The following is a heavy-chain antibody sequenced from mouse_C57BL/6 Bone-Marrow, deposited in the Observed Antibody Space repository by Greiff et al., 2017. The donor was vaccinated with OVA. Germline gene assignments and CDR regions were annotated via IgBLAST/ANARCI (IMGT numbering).Heavy chain of an antibody. Sequence: EVQLQQSGPELVKPGASVKISCKASGYSFTGYYMNWVKQSPEKSLEWIGEINPSTGGTTYNQKFKAKATLTVDKSSSTAYMQLKSLTSEDSAVYYCARADYYGSSYGYWYFDVWGTGTTVTVSS. J-gene: IGHJ1*03. V-gene: IGHV1-42*01. CDR2: INPSTGGT. D-gene: IGHD1-1*01. CDR1: GYSFTGYY. CDR3: ARADYYGSSYGYWYFDV.